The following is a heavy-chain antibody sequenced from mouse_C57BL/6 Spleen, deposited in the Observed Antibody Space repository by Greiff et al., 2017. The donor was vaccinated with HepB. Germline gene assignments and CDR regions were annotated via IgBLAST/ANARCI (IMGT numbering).Heavy chain of an antibody. Sequence: LQESGAELMKPGASVKLSCKATGYTFTGYWIEWVKQRPGPGLEWIGEILPGRGSTNYNEKFKGKATFTADTSSNTAYMQLSSLTTEDSAIYYCYYGSSGTYYFDYWGQGTTLTVSS. D-gene: IGHD1-1*01. CDR1: GYTFTGYW. V-gene: IGHV1-9*01. CDR3: YYGSSGTYYFDY. J-gene: IGHJ2*01. CDR2: ILPGRGST.